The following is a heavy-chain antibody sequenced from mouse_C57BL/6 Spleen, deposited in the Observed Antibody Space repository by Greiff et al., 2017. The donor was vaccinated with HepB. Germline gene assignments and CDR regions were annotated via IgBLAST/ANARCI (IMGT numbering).Heavy chain of an antibody. Sequence: EVQLQESEGGLVQPGRSMKLSCTASGFTFSDYYMAWVRQVPEKGLEWVANINYDGSSTYYLDSLKSRFIISRDNAKNILYLQMSSLKSEDTATYYCARTDYDGYYAMDYWGQGTSVTVSS. V-gene: IGHV5-16*01. D-gene: IGHD2-4*01. J-gene: IGHJ4*01. CDR1: GFTFSDYY. CDR3: ARTDYDGYYAMDY. CDR2: INYDGSST.